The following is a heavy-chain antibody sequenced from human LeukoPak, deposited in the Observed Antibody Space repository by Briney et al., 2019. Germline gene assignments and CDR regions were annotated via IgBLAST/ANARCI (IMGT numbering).Heavy chain of an antibody. CDR1: GGSLSGYF. CDR3: ARGRLDYYYMDV. D-gene: IGHD3-9*01. CDR2: IHHTGAT. Sequence: SETLSLTCAVYGGSLSGYFWSWIRQPPGKGLEWIWEIHHTGATNYNPSLKSRVSISLDMSKNQLSMEMRSVTAADTAVYYCARGRLDYYYMDVWGRGTTVTVSS. J-gene: IGHJ6*03. V-gene: IGHV4-34*01.